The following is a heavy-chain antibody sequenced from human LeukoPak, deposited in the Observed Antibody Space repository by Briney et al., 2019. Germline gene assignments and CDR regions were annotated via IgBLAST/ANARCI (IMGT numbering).Heavy chain of an antibody. Sequence: SETLSLTCTVSGGSISSYYWSWIRQPAGKGLEWIGRIYTSGSTNYNPSLKSRVTMSVDTSKNQFSLKLSSVTAADTAVYYCARGDYYDSSGYYYYFDYWGQGTLVTVSS. CDR1: GGSISSYY. D-gene: IGHD3-22*01. J-gene: IGHJ4*02. CDR2: IYTSGST. CDR3: ARGDYYDSSGYYYYFDY. V-gene: IGHV4-4*07.